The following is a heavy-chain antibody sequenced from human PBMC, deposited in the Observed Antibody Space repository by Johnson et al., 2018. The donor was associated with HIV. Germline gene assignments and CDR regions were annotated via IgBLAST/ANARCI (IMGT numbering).Heavy chain of an antibody. CDR3: ARDGHSSTPRCAFDI. J-gene: IGHJ3*02. D-gene: IGHD6-13*01. CDR2: IKQDGSEK. CDR1: GFTFSSYA. V-gene: IGHV3-7*01. Sequence: MQLVESGGGLVQPGRSLRLSCAASGFTFSSYAMHWVRQAPGKGLEWVANIKQDGSEKYYVDSVKGRFTISRDNSKNTLYLQMNSLRAEDTAVYYCARDGHSSTPRCAFDIWGQGTMVTVS.